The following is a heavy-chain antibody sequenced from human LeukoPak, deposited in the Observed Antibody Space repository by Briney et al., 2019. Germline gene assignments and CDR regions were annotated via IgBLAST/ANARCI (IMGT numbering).Heavy chain of an antibody. CDR2: ISGSIGST. CDR3: AKDLWFGEFGYFDY. J-gene: IGHJ4*02. D-gene: IGHD3-10*01. V-gene: IGHV3-23*01. Sequence: GGSLRLSCAASGFTFSSYAMNWVRQAPGKGLEWVSTISGSIGSTYYADSVKGRFTISRDNSKNTLYLQMNSLRAEDTAVYYCAKDLWFGEFGYFDYWGQGTLVTVSS. CDR1: GFTFSSYA.